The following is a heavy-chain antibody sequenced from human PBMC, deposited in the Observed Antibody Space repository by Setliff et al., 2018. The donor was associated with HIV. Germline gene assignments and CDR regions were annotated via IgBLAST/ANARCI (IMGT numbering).Heavy chain of an antibody. CDR3: ARGGAFWSGYYGFDY. D-gene: IGHD3-3*01. J-gene: IGHJ4*02. CDR2: VYFLGNT. V-gene: IGHV4-39*02. Sequence: SETLSLTCTVSGASILSSGGHFWGWIRQPPGRGLEWLATVYFLGNTYLNPSLKGRVAVSVDTSKNHFSLRVTSVTAADTAVYYCARGGAFWSGYYGFDYWGQGTLVTVSS. CDR1: GASILSSGGHF.